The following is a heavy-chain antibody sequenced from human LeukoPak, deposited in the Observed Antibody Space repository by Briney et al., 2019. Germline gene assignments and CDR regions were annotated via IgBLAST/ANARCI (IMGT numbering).Heavy chain of an antibody. J-gene: IGHJ4*02. V-gene: IGHV3-21*06. CDR3: ARVAEAAAFDS. CDR1: GFNFNTYS. Sequence: GSLRLSCAASGFNFNTYSMNWVRQAPGKGLEWVSSISSNSRYRYYADSMRGRFTISRDNAKNSLYLQMNSLKPEDTAVYYCARVAEAAAFDSWGRGTLVTVSS. D-gene: IGHD6-13*01. CDR2: ISSNSRYR.